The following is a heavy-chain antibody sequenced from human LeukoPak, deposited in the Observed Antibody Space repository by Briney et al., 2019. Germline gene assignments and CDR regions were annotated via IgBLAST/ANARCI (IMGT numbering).Heavy chain of an antibody. J-gene: IGHJ4*02. CDR2: INPDGNKK. Sequence: GGSLRLSCAASGFTVSSYYMSWVRQAPGKGLEWVASINPDGNKKYSADSVKGRFTISRDNAENSLYLQMNSLGVEDTAFYYCARDLAYSRLDYWGQGMLVTVSS. V-gene: IGHV3-7*01. CDR1: GFTVSSYY. D-gene: IGHD5-18*01. CDR3: ARDLAYSRLDY.